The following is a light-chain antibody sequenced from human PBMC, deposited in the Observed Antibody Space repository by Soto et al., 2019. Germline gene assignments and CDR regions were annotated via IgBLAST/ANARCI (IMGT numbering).Light chain of an antibody. J-gene: IGKJ1*01. Sequence: EIVLTQSPATLSVSPGERATLSCRASQSVGSTLAWYQRRPGQSPRLLIYGTSTRVTGIPARFSGSGSGTEFTLTISSLQSEDFAVYYCQQYANWPPTWTFGQGTK. CDR2: GTS. CDR1: QSVGST. CDR3: QQYANWPPTWT. V-gene: IGKV3-15*01.